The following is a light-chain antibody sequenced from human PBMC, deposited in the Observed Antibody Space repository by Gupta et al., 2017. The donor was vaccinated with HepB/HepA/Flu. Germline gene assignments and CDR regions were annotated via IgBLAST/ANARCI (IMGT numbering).Light chain of an antibody. CDR3: QQYDSFPYT. CDR1: QDIKNY. V-gene: IGKV1-33*01. CDR2: DVS. Sequence: DIHMTQSPSSLSASVGDRVTITCQASQDIKNYLNWYQQKPGKAPKLLIYDVSNLERGVPSKFSGSKSGTHFAFTINTLQPDDIGTYFCQQYDSFPYTFGQGTKLEIK. J-gene: IGKJ2*01.